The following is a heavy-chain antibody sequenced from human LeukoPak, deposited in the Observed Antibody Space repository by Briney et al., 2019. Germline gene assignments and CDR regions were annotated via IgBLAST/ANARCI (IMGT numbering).Heavy chain of an antibody. Sequence: ASVKVSCKVSGYTLTELSMHWVRQAPGKGLEWMGGFDPEDGETIYAQEFQGRVTMTKDTSTDTAYMELSSLRSEDTAVYYCATPGGPQYYYYYGMDVWGQGTTVTVSS. D-gene: IGHD3-16*01. CDR3: ATPGGPQYYYYYGMDV. CDR1: GYTLTELS. CDR2: FDPEDGET. J-gene: IGHJ6*02. V-gene: IGHV1-24*01.